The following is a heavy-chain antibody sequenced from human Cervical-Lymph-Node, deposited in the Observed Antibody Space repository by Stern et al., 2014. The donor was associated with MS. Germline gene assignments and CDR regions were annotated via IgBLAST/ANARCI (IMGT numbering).Heavy chain of an antibody. Sequence: EVQLVESGGGLVKPGGSLRVSCAASGFTVNRAWMSWFRQAPGKGLEWVGRIKTKVDGGTTDYAAPVKGRFTISRDESKNTLYLQMDNLKTEDTAVNYCTTVIPQLGTPDYWSQGTLVIVSS. CDR3: TTVIPQLGTPDY. V-gene: IGHV3-15*01. D-gene: IGHD1-1*01. CDR2: IKTKVDGGTT. J-gene: IGHJ4*02. CDR1: GFTVNRAW.